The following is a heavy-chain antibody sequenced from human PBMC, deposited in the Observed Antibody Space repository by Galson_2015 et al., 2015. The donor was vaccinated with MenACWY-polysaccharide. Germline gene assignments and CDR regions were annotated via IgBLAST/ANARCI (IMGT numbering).Heavy chain of an antibody. V-gene: IGHV3-23*01. CDR2: ISGGGGST. D-gene: IGHD1-7*01. CDR1: GFTLSSYA. Sequence: SLRLSCAASGFTLSSYAMSWVRQAPGKGLEWVSAISGGGGSTYYADSVKGRFTISRDNSKNTLYLQMNSLRAEDTAVYYCAKDSLGTTWYWGQGTLVTVSS. J-gene: IGHJ4*02. CDR3: AKDSLGTTWY.